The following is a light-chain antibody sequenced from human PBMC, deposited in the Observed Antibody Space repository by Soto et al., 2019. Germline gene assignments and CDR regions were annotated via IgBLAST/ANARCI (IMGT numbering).Light chain of an antibody. V-gene: IGLV4-60*02. J-gene: IGLJ3*02. CDR1: SGHSSYI. CDR2: LEGSGSY. CDR3: ETWDSNSWV. Sequence: QPVLTQSSSASASLGSSVKLTCTLSSGHSSYIIAWHQQQPGKAPRYLMKLEGSGSYNKGSGVPDRFSCSSSGADRYLTVFNLQFEDEADYYCETWDSNSWVFGGGTKLTVL.